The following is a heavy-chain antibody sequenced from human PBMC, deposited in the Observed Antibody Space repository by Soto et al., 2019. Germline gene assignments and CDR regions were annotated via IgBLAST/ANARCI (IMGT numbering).Heavy chain of an antibody. V-gene: IGHV3-64*01. D-gene: IGHD6-6*01. Sequence: EVQLAESGGGLAQPGGSLRLSCAASGFTLSGYAMDWVRQAPGKGLEYVSGISSNGVGTYYANYVQGRFTISRDNSKKTVYLHMGSVRPEDMAVYYCARRARPDFYYMDVWGKGTTVTVSS. CDR2: ISSNGVGT. CDR3: ARRARPDFYYMDV. J-gene: IGHJ6*03. CDR1: GFTLSGYA.